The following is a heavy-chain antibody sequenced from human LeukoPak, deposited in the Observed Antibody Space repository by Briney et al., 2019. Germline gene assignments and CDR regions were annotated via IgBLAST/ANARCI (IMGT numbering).Heavy chain of an antibody. CDR2: IYSGGST. V-gene: IGHV3-53*01. CDR1: GFTFSTYS. D-gene: IGHD1-14*01. CDR3: ARDQSRYPYYYYGMDV. J-gene: IGHJ6*02. Sequence: GGSLRLSCAASGFTFSTYSMNWVRQAPGKGLEWVSVIYSGGSTYYADSVKGRFTISRDSSKNTLYLQMNSLRAEDTAVYYCARDQSRYPYYYYGMDVWGQGTTVTVSS.